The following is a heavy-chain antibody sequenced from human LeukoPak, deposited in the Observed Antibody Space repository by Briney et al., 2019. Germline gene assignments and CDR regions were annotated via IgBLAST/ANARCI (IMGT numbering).Heavy chain of an antibody. Sequence: SETLSLTCTVSGDSISSSSYYWGWIRQPPGKGLEWIGSIYYGGSTSYNPSLKSRVTISVDTSKNQFSLKLSSVTAADTAVYYCAVEYSSSSDAFDIWGQGTMVTVSS. CDR1: GDSISSSSYY. CDR2: IYYGGST. CDR3: AVEYSSSSDAFDI. J-gene: IGHJ3*02. D-gene: IGHD6-6*01. V-gene: IGHV4-39*07.